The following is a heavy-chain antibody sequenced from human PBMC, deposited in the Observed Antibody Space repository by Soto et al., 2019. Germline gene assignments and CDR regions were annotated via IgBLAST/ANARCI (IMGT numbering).Heavy chain of an antibody. CDR3: TRHMRFLDTAGMDAFAV. CDR1: GFTFSRHA. J-gene: IGHJ3*01. Sequence: EVQLLESGGGLVQPGGSLRLSCAASGFTFSRHAMTWVRQAPGKGLEWVSSISDSGGTTYYADSVKGWFTNSRDNSKTTLYGQLNCVRAVYLSIYYCTRHMRFLDTAGMDAFAVWGEGTVVSVS. CDR2: ISDSGGTT. V-gene: IGHV3-23*01. D-gene: IGHD5-18*01.